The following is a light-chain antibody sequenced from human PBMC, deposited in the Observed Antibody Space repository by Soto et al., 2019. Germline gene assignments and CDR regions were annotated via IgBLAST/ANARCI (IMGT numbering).Light chain of an antibody. CDR3: QQYNNWPLYT. J-gene: IGKJ2*01. CDR2: GAS. Sequence: EIVMTQSPATLSVSPGERATLSCRASQRVSSNLAWYQQKPGQAPRLLIYGASTRATGIPARFSGSGSGTEFTLAISSLQSEDFAVYYCQQYNNWPLYTFGQGNKLAIK. CDR1: QRVSSN. V-gene: IGKV3-15*01.